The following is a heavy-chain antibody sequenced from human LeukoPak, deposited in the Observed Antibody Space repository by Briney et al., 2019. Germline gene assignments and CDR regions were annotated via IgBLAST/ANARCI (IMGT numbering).Heavy chain of an antibody. CDR3: AKGGSSSGHFDY. J-gene: IGHJ4*02. V-gene: IGHV3-30*02. CDR2: IRYDGSNK. CDR1: GFTFSNYG. D-gene: IGHD6-13*01. Sequence: GGSLRLSCAASGFTFSNYGMYWVRQAPGKGLEWVAFIRYDGSNKYYADSVKGRFTISRDNSKSTLFLQMTSLRAEDTAVYYCAKGGSSSGHFDYWGQGTLVTVSS.